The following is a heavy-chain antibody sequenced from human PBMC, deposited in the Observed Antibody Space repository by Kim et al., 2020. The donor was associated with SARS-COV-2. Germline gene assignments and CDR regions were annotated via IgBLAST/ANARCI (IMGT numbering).Heavy chain of an antibody. D-gene: IGHD3-10*01. CDR3: ATAVSGSYYNGFDY. J-gene: IGHJ4*02. V-gene: IGHV3-30*03. Sequence: DSVKGRFTMSRDNSKNQLYLQMNSLRAEDTAVYYCATAVSGSYYNGFDYWGQGTLVTVSS.